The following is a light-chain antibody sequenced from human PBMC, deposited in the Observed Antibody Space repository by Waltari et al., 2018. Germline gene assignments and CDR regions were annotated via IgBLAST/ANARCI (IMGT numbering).Light chain of an antibody. CDR2: DVS. V-gene: IGLV2-14*03. CDR1: SNDIGNYKY. Sequence: QSALTQPASVSGSPGQSITISCPGTSNDIGNYKYVSWYQQNPGKAPKLMIYDVSNRPSGGSYRFSGSKSGNTASLTISGLQAEDEADYYCSSYTTSNSFVFGSGTTVTVL. J-gene: IGLJ1*01. CDR3: SSYTTSNSFV.